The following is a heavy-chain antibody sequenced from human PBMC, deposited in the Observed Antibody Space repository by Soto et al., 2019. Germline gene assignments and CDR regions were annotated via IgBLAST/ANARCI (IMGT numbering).Heavy chain of an antibody. J-gene: IGHJ4*02. V-gene: IGHV3-21*01. CDR2: ISSSSSYI. CDR3: ARDGELEPTFDY. CDR1: GFTFSSYS. D-gene: IGHD1-1*01. Sequence: EVQLVESGGGLVKPGGSLRLSCAASGFTFSSYSMNWVRQAPGKGLEWVSSISSSSSYIYYADSVKGRFTISRDNAKNSLYLQMNSLRAEDTAVYYCARDGELEPTFDYWGQGTLVTVSS.